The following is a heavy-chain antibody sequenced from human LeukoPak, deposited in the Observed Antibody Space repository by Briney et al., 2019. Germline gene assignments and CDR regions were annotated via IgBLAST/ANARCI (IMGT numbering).Heavy chain of an antibody. CDR3: ARDLNYGGNSGFDY. CDR1: GGSINSGGYY. D-gene: IGHD4-23*01. CDR2: IYYSGST. J-gene: IGHJ4*02. Sequence: TSQTLSLTCTVSGGSINSGGYYWSWIRQHPGKGLEWIGHIYYSGSTYYNPSLKSRVTISADTSKSQFSLNLSSVTAADTAVYYCARDLNYGGNSGFDYWGQGTLVTVSS. V-gene: IGHV4-31*03.